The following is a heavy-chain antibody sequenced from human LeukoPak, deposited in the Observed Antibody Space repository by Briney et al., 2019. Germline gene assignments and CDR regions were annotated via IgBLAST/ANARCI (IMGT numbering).Heavy chain of an antibody. CDR2: IAYDGSNI. J-gene: IGHJ4*02. D-gene: IGHD6-6*01. CDR1: GFTFSSYA. Sequence: GGSLRLSCAASGFTFSSYAMNWVRQAPGKGLEWVAVIAYDGSNIHYADSVKGRFTISRDNSKKTLYLQMNSLRAEDTAVYYCVKTPRYIAARQSHFDYWGQGTLVTVSS. CDR3: VKTPRYIAARQSHFDY. V-gene: IGHV3-30*18.